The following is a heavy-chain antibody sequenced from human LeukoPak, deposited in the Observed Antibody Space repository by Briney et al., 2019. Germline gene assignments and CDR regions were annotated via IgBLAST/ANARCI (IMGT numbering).Heavy chain of an antibody. CDR1: AFTFSSYG. CDR3: AKDCCSNGIGCYYYYMEV. CDR2: IQYDRTNE. V-gene: IGHV3-30*02. D-gene: IGHD2-8*01. J-gene: IGHJ6*03. Sequence: GGSLRLSCAASAFTFSSYGMHWVRQAPGKGLEWVAYIQYDRTNEQYAHSVKGRFRISRDNSNNILYLQMNSLRTEDTAVYYCAKDCCSNGIGCYYYYMEVWGKGTTVTISS.